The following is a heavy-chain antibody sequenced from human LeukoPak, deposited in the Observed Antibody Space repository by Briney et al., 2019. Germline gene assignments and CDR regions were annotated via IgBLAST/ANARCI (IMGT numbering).Heavy chain of an antibody. J-gene: IGHJ4*02. CDR1: GLTFSSYT. D-gene: IGHD3-9*01. CDR2: ITTSDGNT. V-gene: IGHV3-23*01. Sequence: PGGSLRLSCAASGLTFSSYTMSWVRQAPGKGLEWVSTITTSDGNTYYADSVKGQFTVSRDNSKNALFLQMNSLRAEDTAVYYCATGTGYYYDRWGQGTLVTVAS. CDR3: ATGTGYYYDR.